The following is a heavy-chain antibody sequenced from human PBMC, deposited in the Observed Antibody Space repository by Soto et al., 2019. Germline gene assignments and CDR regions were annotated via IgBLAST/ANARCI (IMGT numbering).Heavy chain of an antibody. D-gene: IGHD3-3*01. CDR2: IYYSGST. J-gene: IGHJ6*03. CDR1: GGSISSYY. CDR3: ARDLTPPSRLLSNRTYYYYMDV. V-gene: IGHV4-59*01. Sequence: SETLSLTCTVSGGSISSYYWSWIRQPPGKGLEWIGYIYYSGSTNYNPSLKSRVTISVDTSKNQFSLKLSSVTAADTAVYYCARDLTPPSRLLSNRTYYYYMDVWGKGTTVTLS.